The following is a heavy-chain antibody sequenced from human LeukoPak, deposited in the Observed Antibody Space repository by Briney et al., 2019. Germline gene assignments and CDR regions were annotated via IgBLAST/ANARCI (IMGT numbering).Heavy chain of an antibody. Sequence: ASVKVSCKASGYTFTSYDINWVRQATGQGLEWMGWMNPNSGNTDYAQKFQGRVTMTRNTSISTAYMELSSLRSEDTAVYYCARVVHGDYNYGMDVWGQGTTVTVSS. J-gene: IGHJ6*02. V-gene: IGHV1-8*01. CDR3: ARVVHGDYNYGMDV. CDR1: GYTFTSYD. D-gene: IGHD4-17*01. CDR2: MNPNSGNT.